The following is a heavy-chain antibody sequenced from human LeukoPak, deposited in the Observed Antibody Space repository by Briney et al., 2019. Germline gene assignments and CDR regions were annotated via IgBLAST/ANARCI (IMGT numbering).Heavy chain of an antibody. CDR3: ARIPPMKSDAFDI. V-gene: IGHV2-70*11. Sequence: SGPALVKPTQTLTLTCTFSGFSLSTSGMCVSWIRRPPGKALEWLARIDWDDDKYYSTSLKTRLTISKDTSKNQVVLTMNNMDPVDTATYYCARIPPMKSDAFDIWGQGTMVTVSS. CDR2: IDWDDDK. J-gene: IGHJ3*02. D-gene: IGHD3-22*01. CDR1: GFSLSTSGMC.